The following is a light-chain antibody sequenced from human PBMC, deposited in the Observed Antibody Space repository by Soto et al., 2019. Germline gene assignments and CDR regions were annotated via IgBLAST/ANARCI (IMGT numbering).Light chain of an antibody. V-gene: IGKV1-39*01. CDR3: QQSYSTLVT. Sequence: DIQVTQSPSSLSASVGDRVTITCRASQSITSYLNWYQQKPGKAPKLLIFDASSLQSGVPSRFSGSGSGTDFTLTISSLQPEDFATYFCQQSYSTLVTFGQGTKLEIK. CDR1: QSITSY. CDR2: DAS. J-gene: IGKJ2*01.